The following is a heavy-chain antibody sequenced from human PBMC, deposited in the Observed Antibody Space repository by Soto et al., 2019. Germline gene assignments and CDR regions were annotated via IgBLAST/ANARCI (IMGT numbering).Heavy chain of an antibody. D-gene: IGHD3-22*01. CDR3: AKPANYDSSGSFDY. V-gene: IGHV1-18*01. J-gene: IGHJ4*02. CDR1: GYTFTSYG. Sequence: ASVKVSCKASGYTFTSYGISWVRQAPGQGLEWMGWISAYNGNTNYADSVKGRFTISRDNSKNTLYLQMNSLRAEDTAVYYCAKPANYDSSGSFDYWGQGTLVTVSS. CDR2: ISAYNGNT.